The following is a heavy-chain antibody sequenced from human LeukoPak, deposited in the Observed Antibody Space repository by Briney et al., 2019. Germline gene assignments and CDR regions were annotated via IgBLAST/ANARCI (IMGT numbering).Heavy chain of an antibody. D-gene: IGHD3-22*01. CDR2: IYTSGST. CDR3: ARVRHYYDSSGSRNWFDP. J-gene: IGHJ5*02. Sequence: PSQTLSLNCTVSGCSISSGSYDWRCLRHPAGKGLEWFGRIYTSGSTNYNPSLKSRVTISVDTSKNQFSLKLSSVTATDTAVYSCARVRHYYDSSGSRNWFDPWGQGTLVTVSS. CDR1: GCSISSGSYD. V-gene: IGHV4-61*02.